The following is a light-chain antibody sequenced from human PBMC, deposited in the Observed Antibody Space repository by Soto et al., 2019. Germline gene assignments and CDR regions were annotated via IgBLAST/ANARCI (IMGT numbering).Light chain of an antibody. V-gene: IGLV2-8*01. J-gene: IGLJ1*01. Sequence: QSALTQPPSAPGSPGQSVAISCTGTSSDVGGYNYVSWYQQHPGKAPKLMIYEVNKRPSGVPDRFSGSKSGNTASLTVSGLQAEDEDDYYCSSYAGSSNVLGTGTKFTVL. CDR3: SSYAGSSNV. CDR2: EVN. CDR1: SSDVGGYNY.